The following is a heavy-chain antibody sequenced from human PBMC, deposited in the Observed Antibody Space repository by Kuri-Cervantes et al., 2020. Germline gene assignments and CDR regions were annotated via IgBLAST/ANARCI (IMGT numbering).Heavy chain of an antibody. CDR2: ISSSSSTI. D-gene: IGHD3-10*01. V-gene: IGHV3-48*01. CDR3: ARDMGY. Sequence: GESLKISCAASGFTFSNAWMSWVRQAPGKGLEWVSYISSSSSTIYYADSVKGRFTISRDNAKNSLYLQMNSLRAEDTAVYYCARDMGYWGRGTLVTVSS. J-gene: IGHJ4*02. CDR1: GFTFSNAW.